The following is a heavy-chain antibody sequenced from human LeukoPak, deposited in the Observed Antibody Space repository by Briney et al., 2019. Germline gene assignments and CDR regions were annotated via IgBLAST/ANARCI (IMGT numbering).Heavy chain of an antibody. CDR1: GGSISSGSYY. J-gene: IGHJ4*02. V-gene: IGHV4-61*02. D-gene: IGHD3-22*01. CDR2: IYTGGST. CDR3: ARDRRYYDSSGFDY. Sequence: PSQTLSLTCTVSGGSISSGSYYWSWIRQPAGKGLEWIGRIYTGGSTNYNPSLKSRVTISVDTSKNQFSLKLSSVTAADTAVYYCARDRRYYDSSGFDYWGQGTLVTVSS.